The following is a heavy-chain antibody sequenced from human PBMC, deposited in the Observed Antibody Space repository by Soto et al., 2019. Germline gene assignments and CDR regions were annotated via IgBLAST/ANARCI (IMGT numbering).Heavy chain of an antibody. V-gene: IGHV1-69*02. CDR3: ASVAGYCSGGSCYHY. CDR2: IIPILGIA. D-gene: IGHD2-15*01. J-gene: IGHJ4*02. Sequence: QVQLVPSGAEVKKPGSSVKVSCKASGGTFSSYTISWVRQAPGQGLEWMGRIIPILGIANYAQKFQGRVTITADKSTSTAYMELSSLRSEDTAVYYCASVAGYCSGGSCYHYWGQGTLVTVSS. CDR1: GGTFSSYT.